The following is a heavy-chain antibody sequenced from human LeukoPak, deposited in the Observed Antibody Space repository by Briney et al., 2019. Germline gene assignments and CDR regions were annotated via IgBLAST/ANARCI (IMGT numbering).Heavy chain of an antibody. J-gene: IGHJ4*02. V-gene: IGHV3-48*03. CDR1: GFTFSSYE. D-gene: IGHD2-2*03. CDR3: ASLGYCSGTSCRGFDY. Sequence: GGPLRLSCAASGFTFSSYEMNWVRQAPGKGLEWVSYISSSGSTIYYADSVKGRFTISRDNAKNSLYLQMNSLRAEDTAVYYCASLGYCSGTSCRGFDYWGQGTLVTVSS. CDR2: ISSSGSTI.